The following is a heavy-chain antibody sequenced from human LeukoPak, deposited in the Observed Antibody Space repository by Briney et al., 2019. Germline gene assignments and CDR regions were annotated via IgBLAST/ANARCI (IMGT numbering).Heavy chain of an antibody. CDR1: GFTHSSYS. Sequence: PGGSLRLSCAASGFTHSSYSINWVRQAPGKGLEWVSYISTTSNTIHYADSVKGRFTISRDNAKNSLYMQMNSLRAEDTAVYYCARDQGYCSRTNYCYYYYMDVWGKGTTVTVSS. CDR3: ARDQGYCSRTNYCYYYYMDV. J-gene: IGHJ6*03. V-gene: IGHV3-48*04. CDR2: ISTTSNTI. D-gene: IGHD2-2*01.